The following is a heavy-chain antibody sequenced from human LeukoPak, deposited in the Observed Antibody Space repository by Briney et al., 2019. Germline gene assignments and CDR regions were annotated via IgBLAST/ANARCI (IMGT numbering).Heavy chain of an antibody. CDR2: ISWNSGSI. CDR3: AKDVDYDYVFDY. CDR1: GFTFDDYA. D-gene: IGHD5-12*01. V-gene: IGHV3-9*01. J-gene: IGHJ4*02. Sequence: GGPLRLSCAASGFTFDDYAMHWVRQAPGKGLEWVSGISWNSGSIGYADSVKGRFTISRDNAKNSLYLQMNSLRAEDTALYYCAKDVDYDYVFDYWGQGTLVTVSS.